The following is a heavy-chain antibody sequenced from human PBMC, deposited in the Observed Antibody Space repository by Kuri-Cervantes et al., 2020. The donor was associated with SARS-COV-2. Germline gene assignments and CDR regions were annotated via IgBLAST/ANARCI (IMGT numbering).Heavy chain of an antibody. J-gene: IGHJ5*02. V-gene: IGHV3-7*03. CDR2: IKQDGSEE. D-gene: IGHD2-8*01. CDR1: GFTFSSYW. Sequence: GESLKISCAASGFTFSSYWMSWVRQAPGKGLEWVANIKQDGSEEYYLDSVKGRFTISRDNSKNSLYLQMNSLRAEDTAVDSCARARGYCTNGVSYLWFDPWGQGTLVTVSS. CDR3: ARARGYCTNGVSYLWFDP.